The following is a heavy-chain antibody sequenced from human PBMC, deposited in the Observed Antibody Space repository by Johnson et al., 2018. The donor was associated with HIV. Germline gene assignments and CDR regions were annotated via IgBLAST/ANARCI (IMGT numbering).Heavy chain of an antibody. CDR1: GFTFDDYA. J-gene: IGHJ3*02. V-gene: IGHV3-9*01. CDR2: IRWNSGSI. D-gene: IGHD3-22*01. CDR3: ARDRGYWDAFDI. Sequence: VQLVESGGGLVQPGRSLRLSCAASGFTFDDYAMHWVRQAPGKGLEWVSGIRWNSGSIGYVDSVKGRFTISRDNAKNSLYLQMNSLRAEDTAVYYCARDRGYWDAFDIWGQGTMVTVSS.